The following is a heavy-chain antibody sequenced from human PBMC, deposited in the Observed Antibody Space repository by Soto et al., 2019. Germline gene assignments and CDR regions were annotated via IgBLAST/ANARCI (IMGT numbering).Heavy chain of an antibody. J-gene: IGHJ3*02. V-gene: IGHV3-30-3*01. CDR3: ARDREGLRGEAFDI. D-gene: IGHD4-17*01. CDR1: GFTFSSYA. Sequence: GGSLRLSCAASGFTFSSYAMHWVRQAPGKGLEWVAVISYDGSNKYYADSVKGRFTISRDNSKNTLYLQMNSLRAEDTAVYYCARDREGLRGEAFDIWGQGTMVTVS. CDR2: ISYDGSNK.